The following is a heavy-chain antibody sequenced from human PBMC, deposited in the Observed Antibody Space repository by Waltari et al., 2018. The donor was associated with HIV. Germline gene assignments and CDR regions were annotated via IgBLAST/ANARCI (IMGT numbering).Heavy chain of an antibody. CDR3: AQGFSGFDY. CDR2: IDPSGGRT. CDR1: GYTFTNFY. Sequence: QVQLVPSGAQAQTHAASVKVSCKASGYTFTNFYMHWLRQAPGQGLDWMGIIDPSGGRTVYARKFQGRVTMTRDTSTSTLYMELSSLRSEDTAVYYCAQGFSGFDYWGQGTLVTVSS. V-gene: IGHV1-46*01. J-gene: IGHJ4*02.